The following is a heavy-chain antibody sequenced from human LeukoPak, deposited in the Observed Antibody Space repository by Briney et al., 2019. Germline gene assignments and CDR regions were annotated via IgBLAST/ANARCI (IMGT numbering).Heavy chain of an antibody. Sequence: GGSLRLSCAASGFTFSSYGMHWVRQAPGKGLEWVAVIWYDGSNKYYADSVKGRFTISRDNSKNTLYLQMNSLRAEDTAVYYCAKVVTRGNWFDPWGQGTLVTVSS. CDR3: AKVVTRGNWFDP. J-gene: IGHJ5*02. V-gene: IGHV3-33*06. CDR1: GFTFSSYG. CDR2: IWYDGSNK. D-gene: IGHD4-23*01.